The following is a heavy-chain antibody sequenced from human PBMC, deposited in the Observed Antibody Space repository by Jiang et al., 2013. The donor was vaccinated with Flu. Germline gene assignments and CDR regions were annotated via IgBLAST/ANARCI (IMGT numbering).Heavy chain of an antibody. CDR2: IYYSGST. CDR1: GGSISSSSYY. Sequence: LLKPSETLSLTCTVSGGSISSSSYYWGWIRQPPGKGLEWIGSIYYSGSTYYNPSLKSRVTISVDTSKNQFSLKLSSVTAADTAVYYCARGYSSSWDLGFWGQGTLVTVSS. CDR3: ARGYSSSWDLGF. V-gene: IGHV4-39*01. J-gene: IGHJ4*02. D-gene: IGHD6-13*01.